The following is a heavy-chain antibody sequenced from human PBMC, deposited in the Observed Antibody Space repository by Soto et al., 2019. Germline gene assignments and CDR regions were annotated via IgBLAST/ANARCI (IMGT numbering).Heavy chain of an antibody. CDR2: IYYSGST. CDR3: ARHHDS. J-gene: IGHJ4*02. CDR1: GGSISSYY. Sequence: QVQLQESGPGLVKPSETLSPTCTVSGGSISSYYWSWIRQPPGKGLEWIGYIYYSGSTNYNPSLKRRVTISVDTSKNQFSLKLSSVTAADPAVYYCARHHDSWGQGTLVTVSS. V-gene: IGHV4-59*08.